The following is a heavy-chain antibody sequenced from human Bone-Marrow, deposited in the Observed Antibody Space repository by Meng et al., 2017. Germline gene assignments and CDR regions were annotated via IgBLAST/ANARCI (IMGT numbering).Heavy chain of an antibody. CDR1: GGSISSYY. Sequence: SETLSLTCTVSGGSISSYYWSWIRQPPGKGLEWIGYIYSSGSTNYNPSLKSRVTISVDTSKNQFSLKLSSVTAADTAVYYCARDYSGYSYGYGYYYGMDVWGQGTTVTVSS. V-gene: IGHV4-59*01. D-gene: IGHD5-18*01. CDR2: IYSSGST. J-gene: IGHJ6*02. CDR3: ARDYSGYSYGYGYYYGMDV.